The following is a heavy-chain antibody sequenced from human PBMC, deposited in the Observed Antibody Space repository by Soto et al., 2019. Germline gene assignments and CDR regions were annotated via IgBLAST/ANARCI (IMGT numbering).Heavy chain of an antibody. Sequence: SETLSLTCTVSGGSVSSGSYYWSWIRQPPGKGLEWSGYIYYSGSTNYNPSLKSRVTISVDTSKNQFSLKLSSVPAADTAVYYCARVPMGSSGWYGSWFDPWGQGTLVTVS. CDR2: IYYSGST. CDR3: ARVPMGSSGWYGSWFDP. J-gene: IGHJ5*02. V-gene: IGHV4-61*01. CDR1: GGSVSSGSYY. D-gene: IGHD6-19*01.